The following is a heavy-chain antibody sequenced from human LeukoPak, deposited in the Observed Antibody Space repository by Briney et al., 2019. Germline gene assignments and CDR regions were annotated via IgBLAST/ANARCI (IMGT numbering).Heavy chain of an antibody. V-gene: IGHV4-34*01. CDR1: GGSFSGYY. J-gene: IGHJ4*02. CDR3: TTDEADTISSWPKAGDY. D-gene: IGHD6-13*01. Sequence: SETLSLTCAVYGGSFSGYYWSWIRQPPGKGLEWIGEINHSGSTNYNPSLKSRVTISVDTSKNQFSLKLSSVTAEDTAVYYCTTDEADTISSWPKAGDYWGQGTLVTVSS. CDR2: INHSGST.